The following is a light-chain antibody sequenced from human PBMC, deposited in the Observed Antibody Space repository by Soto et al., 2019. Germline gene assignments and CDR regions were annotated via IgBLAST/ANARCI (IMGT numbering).Light chain of an antibody. CDR3: SSFSVAIPL. V-gene: IGLV2-14*01. Sequence: QSALTQPASMSGSPGQSVTISCAGTSSDIGGYNYVSWYQHHPGTAPKLIIYDVSSRPSGVSHRFSASKSGNTASLTISGLQAEDEADYYCSSFSVAIPLFGTGTKLTVL. J-gene: IGLJ1*01. CDR1: SSDIGGYNY. CDR2: DVS.